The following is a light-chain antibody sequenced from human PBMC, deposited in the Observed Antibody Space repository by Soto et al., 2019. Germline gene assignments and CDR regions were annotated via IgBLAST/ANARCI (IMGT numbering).Light chain of an antibody. CDR3: SSYTSRNTPV. Sequence: QSAPTQPASVAGSPGQSITISCTGTSSDVGGYDYVSWYQQHPGKAPKLMIYDVSHRPSGVSNRFSGSKSGNTASLTISGLQAEDEADYYCSSYTSRNTPVFGGGTKLTVL. V-gene: IGLV2-14*03. CDR1: SSDVGGYDY. J-gene: IGLJ2*01. CDR2: DVS.